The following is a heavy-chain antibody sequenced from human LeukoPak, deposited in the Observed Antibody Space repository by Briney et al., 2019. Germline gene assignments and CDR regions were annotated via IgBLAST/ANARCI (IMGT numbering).Heavy chain of an antibody. D-gene: IGHD6-13*01. CDR1: GFTVSSNY. CDR2: IYSGGST. CDR3: ASPGYSSSWYQPSDYYYGMDV. Sequence: PGGSLRLSCAASGFTVSSNYMSWVRQAPGKGLEWVSVIYSGGSTYYADSVKGRFTISRDNSKNTLYLQMNSLRAEDTAVYYCASPGYSSSWYQPSDYYYGMDVWGQGTLVTVSS. J-gene: IGHJ6*02. V-gene: IGHV3-53*01.